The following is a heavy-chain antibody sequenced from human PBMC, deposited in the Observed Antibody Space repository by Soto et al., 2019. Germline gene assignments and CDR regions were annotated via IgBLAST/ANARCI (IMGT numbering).Heavy chain of an antibody. CDR3: AREEEMATIFDY. D-gene: IGHD5-12*01. CDR1: GGSISSYY. CDR2: IYYSGST. J-gene: IGHJ4*02. Sequence: SETLSLTCTVSGGSISSYYWSWIRQPPGKGLEWIGYIYYSGSTNYNPSLKSRVTISVDTSKNQFSLKLSSVTAADTAVYYCAREEEMATIFDYWGQGTLVNVSS. V-gene: IGHV4-59*01.